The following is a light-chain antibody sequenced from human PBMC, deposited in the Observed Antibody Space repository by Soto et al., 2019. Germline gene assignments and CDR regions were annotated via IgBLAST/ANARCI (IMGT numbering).Light chain of an antibody. Sequence: DIQMTQSPSTLSASVGDRVTITCRASQSLRSRLAWYQQKPGKAPKVLIYEASSLETGVPSRFSGSGSGTEFTLTISSLQPDDFATYYCQQYNSFPYTFGQGTKLDLK. CDR1: QSLRSR. V-gene: IGKV1-5*03. J-gene: IGKJ2*01. CDR2: EAS. CDR3: QQYNSFPYT.